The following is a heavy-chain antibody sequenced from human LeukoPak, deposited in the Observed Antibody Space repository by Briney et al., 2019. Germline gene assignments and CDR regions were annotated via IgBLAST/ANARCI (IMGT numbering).Heavy chain of an antibody. Sequence: TSETLSLTCAVYGGSFSGYYWSWIRQSPGKGLEWIGETYHSGSTYYNSSLKSRVTISLDTSKNQFSLKLSSVTAADTAVYYCARGRRIVVVLGATRTHRDYYMDVWGKGTTVTVSS. J-gene: IGHJ6*03. CDR3: ARGRRIVVVLGATRTHRDYYMDV. CDR1: GGSFSGYY. CDR2: TYHSGST. V-gene: IGHV4-34*01. D-gene: IGHD2-15*01.